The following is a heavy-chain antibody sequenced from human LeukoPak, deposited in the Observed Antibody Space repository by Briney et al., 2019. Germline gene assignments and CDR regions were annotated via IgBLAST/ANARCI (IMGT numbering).Heavy chain of an antibody. J-gene: IGHJ4*02. V-gene: IGHV3-30*02. CDR2: IRYDGTNK. D-gene: IGHD2-15*01. CDR3: AKVLVPFCSGGSCYSYLHY. CDR1: GFIFSNYG. Sequence: PGGSLRLSCAASGFIFSNYGMHWVRQAPGKGLEWVSFIRYDGTNKYSADSVKGRFTISRDNSNNTLYLQMNSLRSEDTAVYYCAKVLVPFCSGGSCYSYLHYWGQGTLVTVSS.